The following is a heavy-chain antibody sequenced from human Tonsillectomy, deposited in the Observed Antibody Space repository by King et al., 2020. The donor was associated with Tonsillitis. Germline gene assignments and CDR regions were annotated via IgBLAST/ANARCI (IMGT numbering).Heavy chain of an antibody. Sequence: DVQLVESGGDLVQPGGSLRLSCAASGFTFSTYAMSWVRQAPGKGLEWVSTNIGSSGSTFYADSVKGRFTISRDNSKNTLFLQMNNLRAEDTAVYYCAKARYSGGRYHFDYWGQGTLVTVSS. D-gene: IGHD6-19*01. V-gene: IGHV3-23*04. CDR2: NIGSSGST. CDR1: GFTFSTYA. J-gene: IGHJ4*02. CDR3: AKARYSGGRYHFDY.